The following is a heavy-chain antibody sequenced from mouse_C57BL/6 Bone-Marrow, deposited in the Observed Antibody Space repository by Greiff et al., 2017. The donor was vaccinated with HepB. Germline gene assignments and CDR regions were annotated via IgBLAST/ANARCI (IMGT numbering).Heavy chain of an antibody. J-gene: IGHJ4*01. CDR3: ARPELLLYYAMDY. CDR1: GYTFTSYW. D-gene: IGHD1-1*01. Sequence: QVQLKQPGAELVKPGASVKMSCKASGYTFTSYWITWVKQRPGQGLEWIGDIYPGSGSTNYNEKFKSKATLTVDTSSSTAYMQLSSLTSEDSAVYYCARPELLLYYAMDYWGQGTSVTVSS. CDR2: IYPGSGST. V-gene: IGHV1-55*01.